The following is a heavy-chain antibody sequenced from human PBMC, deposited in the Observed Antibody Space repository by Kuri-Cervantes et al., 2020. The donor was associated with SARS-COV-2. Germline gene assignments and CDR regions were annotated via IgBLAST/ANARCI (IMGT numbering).Heavy chain of an antibody. J-gene: IGHJ5*02. CDR3: ARPAAGPPPGHWSGYYASGWFDP. CDR1: GGSISTYY. CDR2: VYYSGST. Sequence: ESLKISCTVSGGSISTYYWTWIRQPPGKGLEWIGYVYYSGSTNYNPSLKSRVTISVDTSKNQLSLNVSSVTAADTAVYYCARPAAGPPPGHWSGYYASGWFDPWGQGTLVTVSS. V-gene: IGHV4-59*12. D-gene: IGHD3-3*01.